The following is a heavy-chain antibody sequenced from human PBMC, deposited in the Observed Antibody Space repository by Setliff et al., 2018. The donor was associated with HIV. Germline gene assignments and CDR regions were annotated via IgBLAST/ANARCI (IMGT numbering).Heavy chain of an antibody. J-gene: IGHJ6*02. V-gene: IGHV4-38-2*02. CDR2: IYHSGST. Sequence: SETLSLTCAVSGYSISSGYYWGWIRQPPGKGLEWIGSIYHSGSTYYNPSLKSRVIISIDTSKNQFSLKLSSVTAADTAVYYCAREDYYYYGMDVWGQGTTVTVSS. CDR3: AREDYYYYGMDV. CDR1: GYSISSGYY.